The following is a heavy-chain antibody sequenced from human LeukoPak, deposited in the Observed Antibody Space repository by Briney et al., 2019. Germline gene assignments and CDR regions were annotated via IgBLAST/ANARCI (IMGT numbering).Heavy chain of an antibody. J-gene: IGHJ4*02. V-gene: IGHV3-72*01. Sequence: GGSLRLSCAASEFTISDHYMDWVRQAPGKGLEWVGRTSNKADSYTTYYAASVKGRFTISRDDSKNLLCLQMKSLKAEDTAVYYCTRHYFSDWGQGTLVTVSS. CDR1: EFTISDHY. CDR3: TRHYFSD. D-gene: IGHD2-15*01. CDR2: TSNKADSYTT.